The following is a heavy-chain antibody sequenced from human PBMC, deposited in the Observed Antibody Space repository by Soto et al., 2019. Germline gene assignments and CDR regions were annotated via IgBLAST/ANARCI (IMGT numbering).Heavy chain of an antibody. D-gene: IGHD6-13*01. CDR1: GGTFSSYA. J-gene: IGHJ3*01. CDR2: IIPIFGTA. CDR3: AGGKGRIAAPPHAFDV. V-gene: IGHV1-69*13. Sequence: ASGKVSCKASGGTFSSYAISWVRQAPGQGLEWRGGIIPIFGTANYGKKFQGRVTITADESTSTAYMELSSLRFENTAVYYCAGGKGRIAAPPHAFDVWGQGTMVTVSS.